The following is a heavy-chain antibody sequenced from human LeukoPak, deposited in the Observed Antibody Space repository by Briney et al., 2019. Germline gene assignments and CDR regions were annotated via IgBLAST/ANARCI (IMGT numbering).Heavy chain of an antibody. Sequence: PSETLSLTCTVSGGSISSYYWSWIRQPPGKGLEWIGYIYYSGSTNYNPSLKSRVTISVDTSKNQFSLKLSSVTAADTAVYYCAREGRWELAGAFDIWGQGTMVTVSS. CDR2: IYYSGST. J-gene: IGHJ3*02. V-gene: IGHV4-59*01. CDR3: AREGRWELAGAFDI. D-gene: IGHD1-26*01. CDR1: GGSISSYY.